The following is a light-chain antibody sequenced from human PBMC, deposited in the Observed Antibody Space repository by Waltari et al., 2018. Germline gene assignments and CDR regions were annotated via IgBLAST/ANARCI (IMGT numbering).Light chain of an antibody. CDR2: KTS. Sequence: DIQMNQSPYTLSASVGDRVPITCRASHSSSEWLAWYQQKPGKAPKRLIYKTSNLQSGVPSSFSGSGSGTEFTLTISSLQPDDFATYYCQQYNLYPLTFGGGTKVEIK. CDR1: HSSSEW. J-gene: IGKJ4*01. V-gene: IGKV1-5*03. CDR3: QQYNLYPLT.